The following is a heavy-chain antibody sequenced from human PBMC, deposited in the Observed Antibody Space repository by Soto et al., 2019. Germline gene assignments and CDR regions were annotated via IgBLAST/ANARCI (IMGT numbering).Heavy chain of an antibody. Sequence: ASVKDSCKASGYTFTSYYMHWVRQAPGQGLEWMGIINPSGGSTSYAQKFQGRVTMTRDTSTSTVYMELSSLRSEDTAVYYCARDARFNGSYLYYYGMDVWGQGTTVTVSS. CDR1: GYTFTSYY. CDR2: INPSGGST. D-gene: IGHD1-26*01. J-gene: IGHJ6*02. V-gene: IGHV1-46*01. CDR3: ARDARFNGSYLYYYGMDV.